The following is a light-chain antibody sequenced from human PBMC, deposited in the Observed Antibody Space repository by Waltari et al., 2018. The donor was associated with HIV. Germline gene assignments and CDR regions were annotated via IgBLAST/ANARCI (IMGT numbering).Light chain of an antibody. V-gene: IGLV2-14*01. CDR2: EVS. Sequence: QSALTQPASVSGSPGQSITISCTGTSSDVGGYNYVSWYQQHPGKAPKLMIYEVSNRPSWVSNRVSGSKSGNTVSLTISGLQAEDEADYYCSSYTSSSTLRVFGGGTKLTVL. CDR3: SSYTSSSTLRV. CDR1: SSDVGGYNY. J-gene: IGLJ3*02.